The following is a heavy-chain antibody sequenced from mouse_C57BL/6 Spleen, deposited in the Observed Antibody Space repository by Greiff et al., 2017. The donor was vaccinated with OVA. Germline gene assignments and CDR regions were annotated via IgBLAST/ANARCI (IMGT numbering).Heavy chain of an antibody. CDR2: ISSGSSTI. Sequence: EVHLVESGGGLVKPGGSLKLSCAASGFTFSDYGMHWVRQAPEKGLEWVAYISSGSSTIYYADTVKGRFPISRDNAKNTLFLQMTSLRSEDTAMYYCARNLLRWYFDVWGTGTTVTVSS. V-gene: IGHV5-17*01. CDR1: GFTFSDYG. J-gene: IGHJ1*03. D-gene: IGHD1-1*01. CDR3: ARNLLRWYFDV.